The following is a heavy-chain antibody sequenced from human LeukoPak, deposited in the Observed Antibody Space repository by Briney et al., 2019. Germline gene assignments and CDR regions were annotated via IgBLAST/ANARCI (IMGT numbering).Heavy chain of an antibody. D-gene: IGHD5-18*01. CDR1: GGSISSGDYY. CDR2: IYYSGST. V-gene: IGHV4-30-4*01. Sequence: SETLPLTCTVSGGSISSGDYYWSWVRQPPGKGLEWIGYIYYSGSTYYNPSLKSRVTISVDTSKNQFSLNLSSVTAADTAVYYCARSRGYSYGTTFLDYWGQGTLVTVSS. CDR3: ARSRGYSYGTTFLDY. J-gene: IGHJ4*02.